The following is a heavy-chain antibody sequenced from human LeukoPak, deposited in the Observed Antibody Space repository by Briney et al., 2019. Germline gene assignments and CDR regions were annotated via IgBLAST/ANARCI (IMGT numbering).Heavy chain of an antibody. D-gene: IGHD5-18*01. CDR2: ISNDGSNK. J-gene: IGHJ3*02. CDR1: GFTFSSYL. V-gene: IGHV3-30-3*01. Sequence: GGSLRLSCAGSGFTFSSYLMHWVRQAPGKGLEWMALISNDGSNKYYADSVKGRFTISRDNSKNTLYLQMNSLRAEDTAVYYCAKDRPGYSYANDAFDIWGQGTMVTVSS. CDR3: AKDRPGYSYANDAFDI.